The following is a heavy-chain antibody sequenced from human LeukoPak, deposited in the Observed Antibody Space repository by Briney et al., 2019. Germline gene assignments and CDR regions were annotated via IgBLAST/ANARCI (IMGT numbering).Heavy chain of an antibody. CDR2: ISAYNGNT. D-gene: IGHD6-6*01. CDR1: GYTFTSYG. Sequence: GASVKVSCKASGYTFTSYGISWVRQAPGQGLEWMGWISAYNGNTNYAQKLQGRVTITTDESTSTAYMELSSLRSEDTAVYYCARDKPSIAARYFDYWGQGTLVTVSS. V-gene: IGHV1-18*01. J-gene: IGHJ4*02. CDR3: ARDKPSIAARYFDY.